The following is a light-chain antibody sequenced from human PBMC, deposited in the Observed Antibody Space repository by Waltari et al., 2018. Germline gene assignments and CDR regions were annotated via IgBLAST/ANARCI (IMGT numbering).Light chain of an antibody. Sequence: QSVLAQPPSASGTPGQRITISCSGSNSNNGSNTVHWYPQFPGTAPRLLIYSNNQRPSRVPGRFSASKSGSSAALAIYGLHSEDEADYYCSTWDDRLTGVFFGGGTKVTVL. CDR1: NSNNGSNT. CDR2: SNN. V-gene: IGLV1-44*01. J-gene: IGLJ2*01. CDR3: STWDDRLTGVF.